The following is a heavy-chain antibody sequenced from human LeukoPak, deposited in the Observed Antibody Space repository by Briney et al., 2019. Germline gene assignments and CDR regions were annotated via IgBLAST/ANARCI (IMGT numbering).Heavy chain of an antibody. Sequence: GGSLRLSCAAAGITYSSNWMSWVRQARGKGLEWVANITPDGSEKYYVVSVKGRFTISRDNAKNSLYLQMNSLRAEDSAVYYCARDGCTSTSCYTRGDVWGKGTMVTVSS. J-gene: IGHJ6*03. D-gene: IGHD2-2*02. V-gene: IGHV3-7*01. CDR2: ITPDGSEK. CDR3: ARDGCTSTSCYTRGDV. CDR1: GITYSSNW.